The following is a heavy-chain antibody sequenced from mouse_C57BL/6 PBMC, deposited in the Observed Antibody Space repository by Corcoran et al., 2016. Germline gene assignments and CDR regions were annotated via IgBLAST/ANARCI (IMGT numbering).Heavy chain of an antibody. CDR2: IYTDTGEP. J-gene: IGHJ3*01. CDR1: GYTFTEYP. CDR3: LTIYDGYLFAY. V-gene: IGHV9-1*01. Sequence: QIQLVQSGPELKKPGETVKISCKASGYTFTEYPMNWVKQVPGKGFKWMGMIYTDTGEPTYAEEFKGRFAFSLETSASTAYLQINNLKNEDTATYFFLTIYDGYLFAYWVQGTLVTVSA. D-gene: IGHD2-3*01.